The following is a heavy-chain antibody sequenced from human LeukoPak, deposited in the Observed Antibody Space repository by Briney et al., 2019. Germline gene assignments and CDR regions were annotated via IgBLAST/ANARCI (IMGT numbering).Heavy chain of an antibody. CDR1: GFTFSSYA. J-gene: IGHJ4*02. D-gene: IGHD2-2*01. Sequence: PGRSLRLSCAASGFTFSSYAMHWVRQAPGKGLEWVAVISYDGSNKYYADSVKGRFTIPRDNSKNTLYLQMNSLRAEDTAVYYCARLIVVPAAPTDYWGQGTLVTVSS. CDR2: ISYDGSNK. V-gene: IGHV3-30*04. CDR3: ARLIVVPAAPTDY.